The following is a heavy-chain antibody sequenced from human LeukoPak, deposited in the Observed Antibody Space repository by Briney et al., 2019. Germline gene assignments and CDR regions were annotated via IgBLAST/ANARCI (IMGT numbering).Heavy chain of an antibody. D-gene: IGHD2-2*01. CDR1: GFTFSSYG. J-gene: IGHJ6*02. V-gene: IGHV3-33*01. CDR2: TWYDGSSK. CDR3: ARGGHCSTTSCSNYDGMDV. Sequence: GGSLRLSCAASGFTFSSYGMHWVRQAPGKRLEWVAATWYDGSSKYYADSVKGRFAISRDNSKNTLYLQMNSLRAEDTAVYFCARGGHCSTTSCSNYDGMDVWGQGTTLTVSS.